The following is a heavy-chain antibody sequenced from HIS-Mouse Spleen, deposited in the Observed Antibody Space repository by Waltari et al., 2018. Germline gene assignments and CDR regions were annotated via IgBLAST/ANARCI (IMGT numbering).Heavy chain of an antibody. CDR3: ARIAEGYTSGWYAFDY. Sequence: QVTLRESGPALVKPTQTLTLTCTFSGFSLSTTGICVSWICQPPGKALEWLARIDWDDDKYYSTSLKTRLTISRDTSKNQVVLTMTNMDPLDTATYYCARIAEGYTSGWYAFDYWGQGTLVTVSS. V-gene: IGHV2-70*15. J-gene: IGHJ4*02. D-gene: IGHD6-19*01. CDR2: IDWDDDK. CDR1: GFSLSTTGIC.